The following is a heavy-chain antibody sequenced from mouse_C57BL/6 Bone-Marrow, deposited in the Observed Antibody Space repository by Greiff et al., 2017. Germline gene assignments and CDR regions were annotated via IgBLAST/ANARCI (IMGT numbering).Heavy chain of an antibody. CDR2: IDPSDSYT. D-gene: IGHD1-1*01. CDR1: GYTFTSYW. CDR3: ATVVAGGFNFDY. V-gene: IGHV1-59*01. J-gene: IGHJ2*01. Sequence: VQLQQSGAELVRPGTSVKLSCKASGYTFTSYWMHWVKQRPGQGLEWIGVIDPSDSYTNYNQKFKGKATLTVDTSSSTAYMQLSSLTSEDSAVYYCATVVAGGFNFDYWGQGTTLTVSS.